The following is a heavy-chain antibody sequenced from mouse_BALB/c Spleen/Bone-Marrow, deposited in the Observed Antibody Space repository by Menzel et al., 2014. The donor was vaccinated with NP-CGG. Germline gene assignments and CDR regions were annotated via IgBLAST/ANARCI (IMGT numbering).Heavy chain of an antibody. V-gene: IGHV1-4*01. CDR3: ARDDYAY. D-gene: IGHD2-4*01. CDR2: IYPSTGYT. J-gene: IGHJ3*01. CDR1: GYTFTSYR. Sequence: VQLQQSGAELAKPGASVKMSCKASGYTFTSYRMRWVKQRPGQGLDWIGYIYPSTGYTEHNQKFKDKAIMTADKSSSTAYMQLSSLTSEDSAVYYCARDDYAYWGQGTLVTVSA.